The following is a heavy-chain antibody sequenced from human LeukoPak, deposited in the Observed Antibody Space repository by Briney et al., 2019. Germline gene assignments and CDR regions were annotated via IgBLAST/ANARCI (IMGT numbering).Heavy chain of an antibody. D-gene: IGHD1/OR15-1a*01. Sequence: SETLSLTCNVSGGSVSSSGYYWGWVRQPPGKGLEWIGNMYYSGTTHYRPSLKSRVTIHVDTFNNQFSLRLSSVTAADTAVYYCTANNWNNDLNYWGQGTLVTVSS. CDR3: TANNWNNDLNY. CDR1: GGSVSSSGYY. CDR2: MYYSGTT. V-gene: IGHV4-39*01. J-gene: IGHJ4*02.